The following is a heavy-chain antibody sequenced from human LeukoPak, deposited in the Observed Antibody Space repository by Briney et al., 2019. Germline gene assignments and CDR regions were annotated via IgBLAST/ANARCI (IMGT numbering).Heavy chain of an antibody. D-gene: IGHD3-10*01. V-gene: IGHV3-23*01. CDR2: ISGSGGST. CDR1: GFTFSSYG. CDR3: ARANFGDPDPFDY. J-gene: IGHJ4*02. Sequence: GGSLRLSCAASGFTFSSYGMSWVRQAPGKGLEWVSAISGSGGSTYYADSVKGRFTISRDNSKNTLYLQMNSLRAEDTAVYYCARANFGDPDPFDYWGQGTLVTVSS.